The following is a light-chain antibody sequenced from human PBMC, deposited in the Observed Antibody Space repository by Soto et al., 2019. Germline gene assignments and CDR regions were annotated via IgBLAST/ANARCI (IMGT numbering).Light chain of an antibody. J-gene: IGLJ2*01. CDR3: SSYAGSGILV. Sequence: QSALTQPPSASGSPGQSVTISCTGTNSDVGGYNYVSWYQQHPGKAPKLMIYEVSQRPSGVPDRFSASKSGNTASLTVSGLQAEDEADYYCSSYAGSGILVFGGGTKLTVL. V-gene: IGLV2-8*01. CDR2: EVS. CDR1: NSDVGGYNY.